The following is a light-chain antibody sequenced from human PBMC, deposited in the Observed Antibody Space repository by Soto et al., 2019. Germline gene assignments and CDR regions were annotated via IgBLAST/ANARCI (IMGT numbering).Light chain of an antibody. CDR1: SSDVGAYNY. CDR3: CSYAGSLTLV. Sequence: QSALTQPRSVSGSPGQSVTISCTGTSSDVGAYNYVSWYQQHPGKAPKLMIYDVSKRPSGVPDRFSGSKSGNTASLTISGLQAEDEADYYCCSYAGSLTLVFGGGTKVTVL. J-gene: IGLJ2*01. CDR2: DVS. V-gene: IGLV2-11*01.